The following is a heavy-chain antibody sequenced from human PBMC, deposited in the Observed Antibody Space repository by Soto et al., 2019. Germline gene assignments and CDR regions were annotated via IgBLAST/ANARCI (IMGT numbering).Heavy chain of an antibody. J-gene: IGHJ3*02. D-gene: IGHD6-13*01. CDR3: ARDRGIAAAGAFRVDAFDI. CDR2: IKQDGSEK. V-gene: IGHV3-7*05. Sequence: EVQLVESGGGLVQPGGCLRLSCAASGFSFSSYWMSWVRQARGKGREWVANIKQDGSEKYYVDSVKGRFTISRDNAKNSLYLQINSLRAEHTAVYYCARDRGIAAAGAFRVDAFDIWGQGTMVTVSS. CDR1: GFSFSSYW.